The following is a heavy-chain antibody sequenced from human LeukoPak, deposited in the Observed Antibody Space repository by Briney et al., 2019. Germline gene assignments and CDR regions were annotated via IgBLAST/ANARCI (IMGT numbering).Heavy chain of an antibody. CDR3: AREYCSTASCYNYYYSYYMDV. CDR1: GGSISSSSYY. CDR2: IYYSTST. J-gene: IGHJ6*03. D-gene: IGHD2-2*02. V-gene: IGHV4-39*07. Sequence: SETLSLTCTVSGGSISSSSYYWGWIRRPPGKGLEWIGSIYYSTSTYYNPSLKSRVTISVDTSKNQFSLKVSSVTAADTAVYYCAREYCSTASCYNYYYSYYMDVWGKGTTVTVSS.